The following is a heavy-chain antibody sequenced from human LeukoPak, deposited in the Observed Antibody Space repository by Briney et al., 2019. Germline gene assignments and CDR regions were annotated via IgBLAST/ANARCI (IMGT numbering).Heavy chain of an antibody. Sequence: PGGSLRLSCTTSGFIFSGYEMNWVRQAPGKGLEWISYISSGDDSIYYADSVKGRFTVSRDNTKNSLYLQMNNLRVEDTAVYYCARVGLLPFDYWGQGTLVTVSS. CDR3: ARVGLLPFDY. V-gene: IGHV3-48*03. D-gene: IGHD3-16*01. CDR2: ISSGDDSI. CDR1: GFIFSGYE. J-gene: IGHJ4*02.